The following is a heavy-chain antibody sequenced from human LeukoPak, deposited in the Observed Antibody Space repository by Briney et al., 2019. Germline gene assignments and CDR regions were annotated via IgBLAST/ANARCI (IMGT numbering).Heavy chain of an antibody. CDR1: GGSISSGGYS. Sequence: PSETLSLTCAVSGGSISSGGYSWSWIRQPPGKGLEWIGYIYHSGSTYYNPSLKSRVTISVDRSKNQFSLKLSSVTAADTAVYYCASSGDYGMDVWGQGTTVTVSS. J-gene: IGHJ6*02. V-gene: IGHV4-30-2*01. CDR3: ASSGDYGMDV. CDR2: IYHSGST. D-gene: IGHD4-17*01.